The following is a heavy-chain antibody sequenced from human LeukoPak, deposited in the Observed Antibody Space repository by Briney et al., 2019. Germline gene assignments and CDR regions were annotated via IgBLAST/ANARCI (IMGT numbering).Heavy chain of an antibody. V-gene: IGHV3-7*01. J-gene: IGHJ6*03. D-gene: IGHD3-9*01. CDR3: ARVVLYFDWLRYYYYYYMDV. CDR1: GFTFGSYA. CDR2: IKQDGSEK. Sequence: GGSLRLSCAASGFTFGSYALNWVRQAPGKGLEWVANIKQDGSEKYYVDSVKGRFTISRDNAKNSLYLQMNSLRAEDTAVYYCARVVLYFDWLRYYYYYYMDVWGKGTTVTISS.